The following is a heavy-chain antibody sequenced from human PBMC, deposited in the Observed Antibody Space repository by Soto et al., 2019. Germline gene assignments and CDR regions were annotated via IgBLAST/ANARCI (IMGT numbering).Heavy chain of an antibody. D-gene: IGHD1-26*01. V-gene: IGHV3-23*01. J-gene: IGHJ3*02. CDR1: GFTFSSYA. CDR3: AKYIGELYDAFDI. Sequence: EVQLLESGGGLVQPGGSLRLSCAASGFTFSSYAMSWVRQAPGKGLEWVSAISGSGGSTYHADSVKGRFTISRDNSKNTLYLQMNSLRAEDTAVYYCAKYIGELYDAFDIWGQGTMVTVSS. CDR2: ISGSGGST.